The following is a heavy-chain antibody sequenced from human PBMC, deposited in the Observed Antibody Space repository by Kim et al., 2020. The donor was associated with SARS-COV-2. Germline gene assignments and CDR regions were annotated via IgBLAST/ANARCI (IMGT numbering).Heavy chain of an antibody. CDR2: ISYDGSNK. CDR1: GFTFSSYG. D-gene: IGHD5-18*01. V-gene: IGHV3-30*18. J-gene: IGHJ6*02. CDR3: AKVLYIYGRVRGYYGMDV. Sequence: GGSLRLSCAASGFTFSSYGMHWVRQAPGKGLEWVAVISYDGSNKYYADSVKGRFTISRDNSKNTLYLQMNSLRAEDTAVYYCAKVLYIYGRVRGYYGMDVWGQGTTVTVSS.